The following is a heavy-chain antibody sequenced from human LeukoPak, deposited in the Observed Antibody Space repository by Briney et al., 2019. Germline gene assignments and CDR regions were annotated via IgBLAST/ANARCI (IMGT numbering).Heavy chain of an antibody. V-gene: IGHV1-8*03. J-gene: IGHJ6*03. CDR3: ARHKTGTFIPYYMDV. Sequence: ASVKVSCKASGYTFTSYDINWVRQATGQGLEWMGWMNPNSGNTGYAQKFQGRVTITRNTSISTAYMELSSLRSEDTAVYYCARHKTGTFIPYYMDVWGKGTMVTVSS. CDR1: GYTFTSYD. CDR2: MNPNSGNT. D-gene: IGHD1-1*01.